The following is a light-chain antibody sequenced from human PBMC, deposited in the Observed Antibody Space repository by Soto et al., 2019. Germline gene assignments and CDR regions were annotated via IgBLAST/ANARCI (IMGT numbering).Light chain of an antibody. Sequence: EIVMTQSPATLSVSPGERATLSCRASQSVSRNLAWYQQKPGQAPRLLIYGASPRASTIPDRFSGSGSGTEFTLTISSLQSEDFAVYYCQQYNEWSRTFGQGTRVEFK. CDR3: QQYNEWSRT. CDR1: QSVSRN. J-gene: IGKJ1*01. V-gene: IGKV3-15*01. CDR2: GAS.